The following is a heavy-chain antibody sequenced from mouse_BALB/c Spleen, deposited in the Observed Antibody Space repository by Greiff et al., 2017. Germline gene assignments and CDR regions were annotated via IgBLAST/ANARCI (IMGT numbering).Heavy chain of an antibody. Sequence: EVKLQESGPGLVKPSQSLSLTCSVTGYSITSGYYWNWIRQFPGNKLEWMGYISYDGSNNYNPSLKNRISITRDTSKNQFFLKLNSVTTEDTATYYCASAYDYDVAWFAYWGQGTLVTVSA. CDR3: ASAYDYDVAWFAY. J-gene: IGHJ3*01. D-gene: IGHD2-4*01. CDR1: GYSITSGYY. V-gene: IGHV3-6*02. CDR2: ISYDGSN.